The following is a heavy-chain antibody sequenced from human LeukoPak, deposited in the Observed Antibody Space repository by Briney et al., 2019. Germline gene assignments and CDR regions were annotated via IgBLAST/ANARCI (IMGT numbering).Heavy chain of an antibody. J-gene: IGHJ6*04. D-gene: IGHD3-10*01. CDR3: AKDYYGSGSYSLSYQYYGADV. CDR1: GFTFNSYG. CDR2: VTYDGSNK. V-gene: IGHV3-30*18. Sequence: GGSLRLSCAASGFTFNSYGMHWVRQAPGKGLGWVAAVTYDGSNKYYADSVKGRFTISRDNSKNTLYLQMNSLRPDDRAVYYCAKDYYGSGSYSLSYQYYGADVWGKGTTVTVSS.